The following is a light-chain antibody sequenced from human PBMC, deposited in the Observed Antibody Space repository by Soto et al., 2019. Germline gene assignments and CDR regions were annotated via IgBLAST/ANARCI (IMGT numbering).Light chain of an antibody. J-gene: IGKJ2*01. Sequence: EIVMTQSPATLSVSPGERANLSCRASQSVSSKLAWYQQKPGQAPRLLIYGASTRATGIPVRFSGSGSGTEFTLTISSLQSEDFAVYYCQQYNNWPPYTFGQGTKLEIK. CDR2: GAS. V-gene: IGKV3-15*01. CDR3: QQYNNWPPYT. CDR1: QSVSSK.